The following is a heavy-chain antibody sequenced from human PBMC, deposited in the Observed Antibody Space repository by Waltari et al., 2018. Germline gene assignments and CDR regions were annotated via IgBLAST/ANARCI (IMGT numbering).Heavy chain of an antibody. D-gene: IGHD5-12*01. CDR2: ISPVVGKA. CDR1: GGTFSSYA. Sequence: QVQLVQSGAEVKKPGSSVKVSCKASGGTFSSYAISWVRQAPGQGLEWMGGISPVVGKAKYAQKCQGRVTITTDEATSTAYMELSSLRSEDTAVYYCARSYSGYDFKFDYWGQGTLVTVSS. CDR3: ARSYSGYDFKFDY. J-gene: IGHJ4*02. V-gene: IGHV1-69*05.